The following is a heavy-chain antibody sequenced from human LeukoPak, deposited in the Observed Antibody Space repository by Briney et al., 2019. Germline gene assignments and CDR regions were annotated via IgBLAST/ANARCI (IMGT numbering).Heavy chain of an antibody. D-gene: IGHD5-24*01. J-gene: IGHJ4*02. V-gene: IGHV3-23*01. CDR3: PKDQGLSNYSLAY. Sequence: GGSLRLSCVASGFTYNSHAMSWVRQAPGKGLEWVSGISANGANTYYTDSVRGRFTISRDNSKNTVYLQMSSLSAEDTAIYYCPKDQGLSNYSLAYWGRESWSPSPQ. CDR2: ISANGANT. CDR1: GFTYNSHA.